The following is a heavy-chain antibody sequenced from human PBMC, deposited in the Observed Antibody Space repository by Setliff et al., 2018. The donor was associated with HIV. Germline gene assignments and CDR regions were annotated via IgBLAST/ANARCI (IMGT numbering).Heavy chain of an antibody. CDR3: ARVKSIGDYYGSEYYFDY. CDR2: IYHSGST. V-gene: IGHV4-30-2*01. D-gene: IGHD3-10*01. CDR1: GGSISSGGYS. J-gene: IGHJ4*02. Sequence: TLSLTCAVSGGSISSGGYSWSWIRQPPGKGLEWIGYIYHSGSTYYNPSLKSRVTISVDRSKNQFSLKLSSVTAADTAVYYCARVKSIGDYYGSEYYFDYWGQGTLVTVSS.